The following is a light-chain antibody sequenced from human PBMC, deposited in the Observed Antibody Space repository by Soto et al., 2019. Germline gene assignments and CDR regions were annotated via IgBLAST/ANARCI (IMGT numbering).Light chain of an antibody. CDR1: QSVGNY. Sequence: EFVLTQSPAILSLSPGEGATLSCRASQSVGNYFAWYQQKPGKAPRLLIYDASNRATGIPARFSGSGYGTDFTLTISSLEPEDFAVYYCHQRRNWLFSFGPGTKVDMK. CDR2: DAS. CDR3: HQRRNWLFS. V-gene: IGKV3-11*01. J-gene: IGKJ3*01.